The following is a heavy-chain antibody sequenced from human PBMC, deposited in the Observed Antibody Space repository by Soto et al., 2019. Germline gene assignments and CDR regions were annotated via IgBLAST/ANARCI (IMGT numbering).Heavy chain of an antibody. CDR1: GGSFSGNY. V-gene: IGHV4-34*01. CDR3: ARGNFYYGMDV. CDR2: FSDSGST. Sequence: QVHLQQWGAGLLKPSETLSLICAVSGGSFSGNYWTWIRQPPGKGLEWIGEFSDSGSTNYNPSLTSRVTISEDMSKSQFSLKLSSVTAADTAVYYCARGNFYYGMDVWGQGTTVTVSS. J-gene: IGHJ6*02.